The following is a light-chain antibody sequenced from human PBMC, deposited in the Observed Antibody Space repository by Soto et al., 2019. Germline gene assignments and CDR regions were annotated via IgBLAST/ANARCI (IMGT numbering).Light chain of an antibody. CDR2: DNT. J-gene: IGLJ2*01. CDR1: SSNIGATCN. CDR3: QSYDSSLSGVV. V-gene: IGLV1-40*01. Sequence: QSVLTQPPSVSGAPGQRVTISCTGSSSNIGATCNVHWYQQLPGTAPRLLIFDNTNRPSGVPDRFSASKSGTSASLAITGLQVEDEADYYCQSYDSSLSGVVFGGGTKLTVL.